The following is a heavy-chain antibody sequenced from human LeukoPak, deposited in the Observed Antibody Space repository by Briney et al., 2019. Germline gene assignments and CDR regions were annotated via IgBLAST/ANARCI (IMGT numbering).Heavy chain of an antibody. Sequence: GGSLRLSCVASGFTFSSYAMSWVRQAPGKGLEWVSAISGSGSSGGSTYYADSVKGRFTISRDNSKNTLYLQMNSLRAEDTAVYYCAKDWEIAYFDYWGQGTLVTVSS. D-gene: IGHD1-26*01. CDR2: ISGSGSSGGST. V-gene: IGHV3-23*01. CDR1: GFTFSSYA. J-gene: IGHJ4*02. CDR3: AKDWEIAYFDY.